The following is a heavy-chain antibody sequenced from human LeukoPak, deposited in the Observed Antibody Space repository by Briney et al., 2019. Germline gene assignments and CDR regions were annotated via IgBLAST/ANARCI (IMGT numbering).Heavy chain of an antibody. Sequence: GASVKVSCKASGGTFSSYAISWVRQAPGQGLEWMGWISAYNGNTNYAQKLQGRVTMTTDTSTSTAYMELRSLRSDDTAVYYCARRRSSSGWYREEDYWGQGTLVTVSS. D-gene: IGHD6-19*01. V-gene: IGHV1-18*01. CDR1: GGTFSSYA. CDR3: ARRRSSSGWYREEDY. J-gene: IGHJ4*02. CDR2: ISAYNGNT.